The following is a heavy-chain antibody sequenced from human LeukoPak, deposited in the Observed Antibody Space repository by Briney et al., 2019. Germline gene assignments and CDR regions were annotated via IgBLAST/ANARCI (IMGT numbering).Heavy chain of an antibody. Sequence: SETLPLTCSVSGGSVSSSAYYWGWIRQPPGKGLEWIGISYYSGTTHYIPSLTSRVTISVDTSKHQFSLKLSSVTAADTAVYYCVRDPRPKYCSSTSCYHDYWGQGTLVTVSS. D-gene: IGHD2-2*01. J-gene: IGHJ4*02. CDR3: VRDPRPKYCSSTSCYHDY. CDR1: GGSVSSSAYY. CDR2: SYYSGTT. V-gene: IGHV4-39*07.